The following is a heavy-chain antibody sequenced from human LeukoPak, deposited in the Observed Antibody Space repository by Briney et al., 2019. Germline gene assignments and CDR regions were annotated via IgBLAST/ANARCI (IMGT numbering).Heavy chain of an antibody. CDR1: GVSISGHFYY. V-gene: IGHV4-61*01. J-gene: IGHJ4*02. Sequence: SETLSLTCSVSGVSISGHFYYWSWIRQPPGKGLEWIGYIYYSGSTNYNPSLKSRVTISVDTSKNQFSLKLSSVTAADTAVYYCARAVYASGSYHYYFDYWGQGTLVTVSS. CDR3: ARAVYASGSYHYYFDY. D-gene: IGHD3-10*01. CDR2: IYYSGST.